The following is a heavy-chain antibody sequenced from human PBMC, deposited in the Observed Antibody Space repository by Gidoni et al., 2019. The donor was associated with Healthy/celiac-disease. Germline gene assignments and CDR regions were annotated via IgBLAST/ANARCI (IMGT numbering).Heavy chain of an antibody. CDR2: TNPSGGST. V-gene: IGHV1-46*01. Sequence: QVQLVQSVAEVKKPGASVQVSCEASGYTFTSYYMHWVRQAPGQGLEWMGITNPSGGSTSYAQKFQGRVTMTSDTSTSTVYMELSSLRSEDTAVYYCARDWLTRYNIAVAVSDDYWGQGTLVTVSS. CDR3: ARDWLTRYNIAVAVSDDY. J-gene: IGHJ4*02. D-gene: IGHD6-19*01. CDR1: GYTFTSYY.